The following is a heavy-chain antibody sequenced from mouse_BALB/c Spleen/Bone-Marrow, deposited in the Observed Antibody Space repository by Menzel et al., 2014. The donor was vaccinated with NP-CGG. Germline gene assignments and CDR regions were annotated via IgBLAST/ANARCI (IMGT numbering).Heavy chain of an antibody. D-gene: IGHD2-1*01. CDR1: GFNIKDYY. CDR2: IDPENGDT. J-gene: IGHJ4*01. Sequence: VQLQQSGAELVRSGASVKLSCTASGFNIKDYYIHWVKQRPEQGLEWIGWIDPENGDTEYAPKFQGKATMTADTYSNTAYLQLSSLTSVDTAVYYCSDGNFYALDYWGQGTSVTVSS. CDR3: SDGNFYALDY. V-gene: IGHV14-4*02.